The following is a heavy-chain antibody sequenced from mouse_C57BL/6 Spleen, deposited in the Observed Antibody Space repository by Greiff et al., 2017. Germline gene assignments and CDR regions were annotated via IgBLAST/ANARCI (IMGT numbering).Heavy chain of an antibody. CDR3: ARSIYYDAAWFAY. J-gene: IGHJ3*01. Sequence: QVQLQQSGPELVKPGASVKISCKASGYAFSSSWMNWVKQRPGKGLEWIGRIYPGDGDTNYNGKFKGKATLTADKSSSTAYMQLSSLTSEDSAVYFCARSIYYDAAWFAYWGQGTLVTVSA. V-gene: IGHV1-82*01. CDR1: GYAFSSSW. CDR2: IYPGDGDT. D-gene: IGHD2-4*01.